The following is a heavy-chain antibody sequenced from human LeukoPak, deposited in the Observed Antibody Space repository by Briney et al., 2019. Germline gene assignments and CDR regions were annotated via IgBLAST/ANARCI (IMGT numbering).Heavy chain of an antibody. J-gene: IGHJ4*02. CDR2: INPNSGGT. Sequence: ASVKVSCKTSGYKFTDYYIHWVRQAPGQGLEWMGWINPNSGGTNYAQKLQGRVTMTTDTSTSTAYMELRSLRSDDTAVYYCARDSTIFGLYWGQGTLVTVSS. V-gene: IGHV1-2*02. D-gene: IGHD3-3*01. CDR1: GYKFTDYY. CDR3: ARDSTIFGLY.